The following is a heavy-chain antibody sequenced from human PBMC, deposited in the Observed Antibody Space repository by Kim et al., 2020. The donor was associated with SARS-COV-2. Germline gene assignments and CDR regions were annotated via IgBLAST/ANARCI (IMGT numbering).Heavy chain of an antibody. CDR2: INHSGST. CDR3: ARGAQQLVRPHGGWFDP. CDR1: GGSFSGYY. J-gene: IGHJ5*02. Sequence: SETLSLTCAVYGGSFSGYYWSWIRQPPGKGLEWIGEINHSGSTNYNPSLKSRVTISVDTSKNQFSLKLSSVTAADTAVYYCARGAQQLVRPHGGWFDPWGQGTLVTVSS. V-gene: IGHV4-34*01. D-gene: IGHD6-13*01.